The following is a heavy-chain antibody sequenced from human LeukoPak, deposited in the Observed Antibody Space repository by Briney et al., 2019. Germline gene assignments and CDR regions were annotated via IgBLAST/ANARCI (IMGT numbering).Heavy chain of an antibody. V-gene: IGHV4-38-2*01. CDR3: ARQAYYGSGSYWVDY. Sequence: SETLSLTCAVSGYSISNGYYWVWIRQPPGKGLEWIGSLYHSDSTYYNPSLKSRVTMSVDTSKNQFSLKLSSVTAADTAVYYCARQAYYGSGSYWVDYWGQGTLVTVSS. CDR1: GYSISNGYY. J-gene: IGHJ4*02. CDR2: LYHSDST. D-gene: IGHD3-10*01.